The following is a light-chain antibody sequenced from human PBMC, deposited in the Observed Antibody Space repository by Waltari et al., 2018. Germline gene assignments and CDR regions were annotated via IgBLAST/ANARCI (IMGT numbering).Light chain of an antibody. CDR2: GAS. Sequence: EIVMTQAPVTLSVSPGERATLFCRASQSVSSNLDWYQQKPGRGPRLLIYGASIRATGIPARFTGSGSGTEFTLTISRLQSEDFAVYFCQHYNNRPLTFGGGTKVEI. CDR3: QHYNNRPLT. CDR1: QSVSSN. V-gene: IGKV3-15*01. J-gene: IGKJ4*01.